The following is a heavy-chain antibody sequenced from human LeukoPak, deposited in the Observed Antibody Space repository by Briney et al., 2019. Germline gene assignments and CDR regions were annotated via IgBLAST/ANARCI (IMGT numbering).Heavy chain of an antibody. CDR1: GGSFSGYY. J-gene: IGHJ4*02. D-gene: IGHD4-17*01. CDR2: INHSGST. CDR3: ARTADYGVFYDY. V-gene: IGHV4-34*01. Sequence: SETLSLTCAVYGGSFSGYYWSWIRQPPGKGLEGIGEINHSGSTNYNPSLKSRVTISVDTSKNQFSLKLSSVTAADTAVYYCARTADYGVFYDYWGQGTLVTVSS.